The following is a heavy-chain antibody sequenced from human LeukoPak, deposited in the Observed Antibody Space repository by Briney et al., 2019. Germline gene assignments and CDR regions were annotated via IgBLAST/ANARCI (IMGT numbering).Heavy chain of an antibody. CDR3: ATQKYQRPNSFDP. D-gene: IGHD6-25*01. J-gene: IGHJ5*02. CDR1: GVSVSSGFYY. V-gene: IGHV4-39*07. Sequence: SSETLSLTCTVSGVSVSSGFYYWGWIRQPPGKGLEWIGSIYYSGSTYYNPSLKTRVTFSVDTSKNQLSLKLSSVTAADTAVYYCATQKYQRPNSFDPWGQGTLVTVSS. CDR2: IYYSGST.